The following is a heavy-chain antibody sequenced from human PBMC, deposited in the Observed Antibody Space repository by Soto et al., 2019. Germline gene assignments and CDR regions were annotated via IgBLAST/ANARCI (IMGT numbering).Heavy chain of an antibody. J-gene: IGHJ4*02. CDR1: GFTFSSYA. D-gene: IGHD3-22*01. Sequence: GGSLRLSCAASGFTFSSYAMSWVRQAPGKGLEWVSASSGSGGSTYYADSVKGRFTISKDNSKNTLYLQMNSLRAEDTAVYYCAKTGSYYYDTSGYYHCWGQGTLVTVSS. CDR3: AKTGSYYYDTSGYYHC. V-gene: IGHV3-23*01. CDR2: SSGSGGST.